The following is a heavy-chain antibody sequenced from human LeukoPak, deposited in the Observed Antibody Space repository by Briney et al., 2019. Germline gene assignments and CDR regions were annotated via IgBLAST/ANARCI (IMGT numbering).Heavy chain of an antibody. D-gene: IGHD6-6*01. V-gene: IGHV1-18*01. CDR2: ISAYNGNT. CDR3: ARDVFSSSAYHRTNDY. J-gene: IGHJ4*02. Sequence: ASVKVSCKASGYTFTSYGISWVRQAPGQGLEWMGWISAYNGNTNYAQKLQGRVTMTTDTSTSTAYMELRSLRSDDTAVYYCARDVFSSSAYHRTNDYWGQGTLVTVSS. CDR1: GYTFTSYG.